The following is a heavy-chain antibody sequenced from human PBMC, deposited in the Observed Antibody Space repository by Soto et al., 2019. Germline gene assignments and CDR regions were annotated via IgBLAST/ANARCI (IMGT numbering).Heavy chain of an antibody. CDR2: INSDGSST. CDR1: GFTFSSYW. V-gene: IGHV3-74*01. Sequence: SCAASGFTFSSYWMHWVRQAPGKGLVWVSRINSDGSSTSYADSVKGRFTISRDNAKNTLYLQMNSLRAEDTAVYYCARVMDSSGYRYFQHWGQGTLVTVS. CDR3: ARVMDSSGYRYFQH. J-gene: IGHJ1*01. D-gene: IGHD3-22*01.